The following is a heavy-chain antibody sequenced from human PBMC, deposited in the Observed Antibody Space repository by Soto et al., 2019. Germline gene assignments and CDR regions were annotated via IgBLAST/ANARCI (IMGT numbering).Heavy chain of an antibody. D-gene: IGHD2-21*02. CDR3: ARYPIVVVTAILSP. Sequence: ASVKVSCKASGYTFTSYGISWVRQAPGQGLEWMGWISAYNGNTNYAQKLEGRVTMTTDTSTSTAYMELRSLRSDDTAVYYCARYPIVVVTAILSPWGQGTLVTVSS. V-gene: IGHV1-18*04. CDR2: ISAYNGNT. J-gene: IGHJ5*02. CDR1: GYTFTSYG.